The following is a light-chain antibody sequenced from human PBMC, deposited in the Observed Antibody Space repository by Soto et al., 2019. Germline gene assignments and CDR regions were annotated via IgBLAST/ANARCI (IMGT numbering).Light chain of an antibody. V-gene: IGLV2-14*01. J-gene: IGLJ1*01. CDR2: DVS. Sequence: QCAPNQAAPGSGAPGQSSSISRTGTSSDVGGYNYVSWYQQHPGKAPKLMIYDVSNRPSGVSNRFSGSKSGNTASLTISGLQAEDEADYYCSSYTSSSTLDVFGTGTKVTVL. CDR3: SSYTSSSTLDV. CDR1: SSDVGGYNY.